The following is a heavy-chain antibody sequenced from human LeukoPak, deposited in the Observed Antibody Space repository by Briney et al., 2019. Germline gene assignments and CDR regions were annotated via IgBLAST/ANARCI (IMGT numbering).Heavy chain of an antibody. V-gene: IGHV3-49*04. CDR2: IRSKAYGGTT. Sequence: GGSLRLSCTASGFTFGDYAMSWVRQAPGKGLEWVGFIRSKAYGGTTEYAASVKGRFTISRDDSKSIAYLQMNSLKTEDTAVYYCTRVSPSFHGFDPWGQGTLVTVSS. J-gene: IGHJ5*02. CDR1: GFTFGDYA. D-gene: IGHD2-21*01. CDR3: TRVSPSFHGFDP.